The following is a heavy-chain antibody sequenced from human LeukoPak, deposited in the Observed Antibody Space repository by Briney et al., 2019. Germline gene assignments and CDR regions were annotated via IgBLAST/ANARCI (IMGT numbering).Heavy chain of an antibody. D-gene: IGHD3-3*01. CDR1: GFTFSSYA. CDR2: ISYDGSNK. CDR3: AKHRGVDAFDI. J-gene: IGHJ3*02. V-gene: IGHV3-30-3*02. Sequence: PGRSLRLSCAASGFTFSSYAMHWVRQAPGKGLEWVAVISYDGSNKYYADSVKGRFTISRDNSKNTLYLQMNSLRAEDTAVYYCAKHRGVDAFDIWGQGTMVTVSS.